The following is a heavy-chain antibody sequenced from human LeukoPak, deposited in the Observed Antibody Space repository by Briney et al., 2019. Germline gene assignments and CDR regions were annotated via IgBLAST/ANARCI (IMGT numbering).Heavy chain of an antibody. Sequence: GGSLRLSCAASGFTFSSYAMSWVRQAPGKGLEWVSAISNTGGSTYYADSVKGQFSISRDNSKNTLYLQMNSLRAEDTAVYSCAKAQYSSGWDPIDYWGQGTLVTVSS. D-gene: IGHD6-19*01. CDR1: GFTFSSYA. CDR2: ISNTGGST. V-gene: IGHV3-23*01. CDR3: AKAQYSSGWDPIDY. J-gene: IGHJ4*02.